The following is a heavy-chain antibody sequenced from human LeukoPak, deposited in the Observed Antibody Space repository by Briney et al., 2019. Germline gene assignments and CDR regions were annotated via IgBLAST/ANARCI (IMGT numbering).Heavy chain of an antibody. CDR2: IYTSGST. CDR1: GGSISSYY. D-gene: IGHD3-22*01. Sequence: PSETLSLTCTVSGGSISSYYWSWIRQPAGKGLEWIGRIYTSGSTNYNPSLKSRVTMSVDTSKNHFSLKLSSVSAADTAVYYCARSYYYDNSGYFYYGMDVWGQGTTVTVSS. J-gene: IGHJ6*02. CDR3: ARSYYYDNSGYFYYGMDV. V-gene: IGHV4-4*07.